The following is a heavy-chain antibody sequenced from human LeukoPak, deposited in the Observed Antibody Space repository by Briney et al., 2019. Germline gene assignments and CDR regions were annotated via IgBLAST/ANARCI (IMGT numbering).Heavy chain of an antibody. CDR2: IWYDGSIK. Sequence: GGSLRLSCAASGFTFSTYGIHWVRQAPGKGLEWVAVIWYDGSIKYYADSVKGRFTISRDNSKNTVYLQMNSLRAEDTAVYYCAKDRITMIVVVPFYGMDVWGQGTTVTVSS. J-gene: IGHJ6*02. CDR3: AKDRITMIVVVPFYGMDV. D-gene: IGHD3-22*01. V-gene: IGHV3-30*02. CDR1: GFTFSTYG.